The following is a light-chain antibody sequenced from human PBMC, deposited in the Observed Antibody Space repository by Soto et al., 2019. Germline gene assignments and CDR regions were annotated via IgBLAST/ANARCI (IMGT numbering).Light chain of an antibody. V-gene: IGKV3-11*01. CDR2: DVS. CDR3: QHPCT. Sequence: IALTQSPGTLSLAPGERATLSCRASQRITTALAWYQQKPGQAPRLLIYDVSKRATGIPARFIGGGSGTDFTLTISSLEPEDFASYYCQHPCTFGQGTKLEIK. CDR1: QRITTA. J-gene: IGKJ2*01.